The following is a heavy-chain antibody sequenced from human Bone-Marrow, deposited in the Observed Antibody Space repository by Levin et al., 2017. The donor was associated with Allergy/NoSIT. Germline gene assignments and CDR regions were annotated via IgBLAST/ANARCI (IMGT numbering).Heavy chain of an antibody. Sequence: SETLSLTCTVSGGSISSGDYYWSWIRQPPGKGLEWIGYIYYSGSTYYNPSLKSRVTISVDTSKNQFSLKLSSVTAADTAVYYCARAAYGLLWFGELNWFDPWGQGTLVTVSS. V-gene: IGHV4-30-4*01. CDR1: GGSISSGDYY. D-gene: IGHD3-10*01. J-gene: IGHJ5*02. CDR2: IYYSGST. CDR3: ARAAYGLLWFGELNWFDP.